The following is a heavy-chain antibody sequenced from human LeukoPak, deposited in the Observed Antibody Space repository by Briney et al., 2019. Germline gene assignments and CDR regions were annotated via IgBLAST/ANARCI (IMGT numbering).Heavy chain of an antibody. CDR3: ARGYSSSYVVWFDP. Sequence: SQTLSLTCAISGDSVSSNIAAWNWIRQSPSRGLEWLGRTYYRSKWYNDYAVSVKSRITINPDTSKNQFSLQLNSVTPEDTAVYYCARGYSSSYVVWFDPWGQGTLVTVSS. J-gene: IGHJ5*02. D-gene: IGHD6-13*01. CDR1: GDSVSSNIAA. V-gene: IGHV6-1*01. CDR2: TYYRSKWYN.